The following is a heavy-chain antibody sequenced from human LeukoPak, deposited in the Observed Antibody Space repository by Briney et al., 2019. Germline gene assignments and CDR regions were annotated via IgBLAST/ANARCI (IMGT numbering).Heavy chain of an antibody. Sequence: SETLSLTCAVYGGSFSGYYWSWIRQPPGKGLEWIGEINHSGSTNYNPSLKSRVTISVDTSKNQFSLKLSPVTAADTAVYYCARVYDSSGYEFDYWGQGTLVTVSS. CDR1: GGSFSGYY. D-gene: IGHD3-22*01. CDR2: INHSGST. CDR3: ARVYDSSGYEFDY. V-gene: IGHV4-34*01. J-gene: IGHJ4*02.